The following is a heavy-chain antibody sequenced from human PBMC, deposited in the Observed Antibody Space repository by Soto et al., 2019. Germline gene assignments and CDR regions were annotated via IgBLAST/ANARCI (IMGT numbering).Heavy chain of an antibody. CDR1: GFTFSSYG. CDR2: VSYDEITK. V-gene: IGHV3-30*18. J-gene: IGHJ4*02. D-gene: IGHD5-18*01. Sequence: GGSLRLSCAASGFTFSSYGMNWVRQAPGKGLEWVAVVSYDEITKYYADSVKGRFTISRDNSKNTVYLQMNSLRPEDTAVYYCAKPLGLLRRAMAQGSDYWGQGTLVTVSS. CDR3: AKPLGLLRRAMAQGSDY.